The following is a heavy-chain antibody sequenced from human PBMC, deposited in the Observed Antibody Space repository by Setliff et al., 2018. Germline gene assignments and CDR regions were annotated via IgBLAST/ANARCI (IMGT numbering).Heavy chain of an antibody. Sequence: SETLSLTCNVSGDSISAASIMAWIRQPPGKGLEFIGYVYYSGAAKYDPSLKSRVTMSVDTSKTQFSLKLNSMTTADTAVYYCARGGERYYSASWGQGTLVTVSS. J-gene: IGHJ4*02. CDR2: VYYSGAA. CDR3: ARGGERYYSAS. D-gene: IGHD1-20*01. V-gene: IGHV4-59*01. CDR1: GDSISAAS.